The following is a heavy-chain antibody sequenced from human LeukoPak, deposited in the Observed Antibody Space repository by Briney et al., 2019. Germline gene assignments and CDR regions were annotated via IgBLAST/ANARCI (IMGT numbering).Heavy chain of an antibody. CDR3: ARGGGRKNYYDSSGYLDY. J-gene: IGHJ4*02. Sequence: PGGSLRLSCVASGFTFSSYSMNWVRQAPGKGLEWVANIKQDGSEKYYVDSVKGRFTISRDNAKNSLYLQMNSLRAEDTAVYYCARGGGRKNYYDSSGYLDYWGQGTLVTVSS. D-gene: IGHD3-22*01. V-gene: IGHV3-7*01. CDR2: IKQDGSEK. CDR1: GFTFSSYS.